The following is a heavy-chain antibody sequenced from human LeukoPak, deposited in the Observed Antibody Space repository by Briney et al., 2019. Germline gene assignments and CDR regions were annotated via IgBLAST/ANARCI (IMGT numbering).Heavy chain of an antibody. Sequence: GEALQISCKGSGYSFTNYWIGWGRQMPGKGLEGMVIIYPGDSDTRYSPSFQGQVTFSADKSISTAYLHWSSLKASDTAMYYCARQGASIFDYWGQGTLVTVSS. CDR3: ARQGASIFDY. V-gene: IGHV5-51*01. D-gene: IGHD4/OR15-4a*01. CDR2: IYPGDSDT. J-gene: IGHJ4*02. CDR1: GYSFTNYW.